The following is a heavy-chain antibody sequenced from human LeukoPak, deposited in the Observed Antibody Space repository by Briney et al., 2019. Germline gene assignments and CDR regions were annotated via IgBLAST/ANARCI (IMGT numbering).Heavy chain of an antibody. CDR2: IYSGGST. Sequence: GGSLRLSCAASGFTFSSYSMSWVRQAPGKGLEWVSVIYSGGSTYYADSVKGRFTISRDNSKNTLYLQMNSLRAEDTAVYYCARGYYDILTGSYYFDYWGQGTLVTVSS. CDR3: ARGYYDILTGSYYFDY. J-gene: IGHJ4*02. V-gene: IGHV3-53*01. CDR1: GFTFSSYS. D-gene: IGHD3-9*01.